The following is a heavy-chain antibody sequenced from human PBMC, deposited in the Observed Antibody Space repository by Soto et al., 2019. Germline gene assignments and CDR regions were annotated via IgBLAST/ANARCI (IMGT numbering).Heavy chain of an antibody. CDR3: ARVGGEMATIRGILVY. CDR1: GYTFTSYY. V-gene: IGHV1-46*01. D-gene: IGHD5-12*01. Sequence: QVQLVQSGAEVPKPGASVKVSCKASGYTFTSYYMHWVRQAPGQGLEWMGIINPSGGSTSYAQKFQGRVTMTRDTSTSTVYMELSSLRSEDTAVYYCARVGGEMATIRGILVYWGQGTLVTVSS. J-gene: IGHJ4*02. CDR2: INPSGGST.